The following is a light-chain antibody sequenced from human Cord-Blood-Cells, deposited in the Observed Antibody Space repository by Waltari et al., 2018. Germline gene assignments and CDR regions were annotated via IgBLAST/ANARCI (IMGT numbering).Light chain of an antibody. V-gene: IGKV1-39*01. Sequence: DIQMTQSPSPLSASVGDRVTITCRASQSISSYLNWYQQKPGKAPKHLIYAASSLQSGVPSRFSGSGSGTDFTLTISSLQPEEFATYYCQQSYSTPYTFGQGTKLEIK. CDR3: QQSYSTPYT. CDR2: AAS. CDR1: QSISSY. J-gene: IGKJ2*01.